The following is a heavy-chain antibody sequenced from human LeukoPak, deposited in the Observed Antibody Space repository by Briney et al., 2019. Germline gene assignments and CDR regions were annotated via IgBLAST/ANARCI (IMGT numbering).Heavy chain of an antibody. CDR1: GYTFTDYY. CDR3: ARDLAMYSPDLGY. Sequence: GASVKVSCKASGYTFTDYYLHWVRQAPGHGLEWMGWINPKTGVTKYAQNFQGRVTMTRDTSISTAYMEVSRLRSDDTAVFYCARDLAMYSPDLGYWGQGTLVTVSS. CDR2: INPKTGVT. V-gene: IGHV1-2*02. D-gene: IGHD1-26*01. J-gene: IGHJ4*02.